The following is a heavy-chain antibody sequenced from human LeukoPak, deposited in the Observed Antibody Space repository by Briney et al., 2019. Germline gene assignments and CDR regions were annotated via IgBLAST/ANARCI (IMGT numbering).Heavy chain of an antibody. CDR3: ARGFLEILRYCSSTSCYTHGSYFDY. CDR2: IIPIFGTA. CDR1: GGTFSSYD. Sequence: SVKVSCKASGGTFSSYDINWVRQATGQGLEWMGGIIPIFGTANYAQKFQGRVTITADESTSTAYMELSSLRSEDTAVHYCARGFLEILRYCSSTSCYTHGSYFDYWGQGTLVTVSS. V-gene: IGHV1-69*13. D-gene: IGHD2-2*02. J-gene: IGHJ4*02.